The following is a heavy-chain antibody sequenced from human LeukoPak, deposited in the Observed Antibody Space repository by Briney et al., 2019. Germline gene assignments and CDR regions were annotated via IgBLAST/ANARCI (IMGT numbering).Heavy chain of an antibody. D-gene: IGHD2-15*01. CDR3: AKDHHRYCSGGSCSNFDY. V-gene: IGHV3-30*02. J-gene: IGHJ4*02. CDR1: GFTFSSYG. CDR2: IRYDGSNK. Sequence: PGGSLRLSCAASGFTFSSYGMHWVRQAPGKGLEWVAFIRYDGSNKYYADSVKGRFTISRDNSKNTLYLQMNSLRAEDTAVYYCAKDHHRYCSGGSCSNFDYWSQGTLVTVSS.